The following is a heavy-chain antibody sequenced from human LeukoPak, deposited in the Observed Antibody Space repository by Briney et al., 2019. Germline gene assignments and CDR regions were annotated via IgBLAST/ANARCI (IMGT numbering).Heavy chain of an antibody. D-gene: IGHD2-15*01. V-gene: IGHV3-38-3*01. CDR1: GFTVSSNE. CDR2: ISGGGT. CDR3: ARGCSGGSCYSFYYYYGMDV. Sequence: GGSLRLSCAASGFTVSSNEMSWVRQAPGRGLEWVSSISGGGTYYADSRKGRFTISRDNSKNTLHLQMNSLRAEDTAVYYRARGCSGGSCYSFYYYYGMDVWGQGTTVTVSS. J-gene: IGHJ6*02.